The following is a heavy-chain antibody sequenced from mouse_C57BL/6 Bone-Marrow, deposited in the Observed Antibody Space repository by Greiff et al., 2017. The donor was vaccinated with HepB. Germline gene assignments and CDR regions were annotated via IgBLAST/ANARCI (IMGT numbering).Heavy chain of an antibody. CDR1: GYTFTSYW. J-gene: IGHJ1*03. D-gene: IGHD2-5*01. Sequence: QVQLQQPGTELVKPGASAKLSCKASGYTFTSYWMHWVKQRPGQGLEWIGNINPSNGGTNYNEKFKSKATLTVDKSSSTAYMQLSSLTSEDSAVYDCARSYYSNHWYVDVGGTGTAVTVSA. CDR2: INPSNGGT. V-gene: IGHV1-53*01. CDR3: ARSYYSNHWYVDV.